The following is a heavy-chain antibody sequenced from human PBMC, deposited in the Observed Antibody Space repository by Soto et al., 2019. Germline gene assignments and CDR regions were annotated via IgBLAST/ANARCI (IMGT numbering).Heavy chain of an antibody. CDR2: INSGSSIR. J-gene: IGHJ4*02. D-gene: IGHD2-15*01. CDR3: ARVSPHGGPLHFDY. CDR1: GFTFSDFY. V-gene: IGHV3-11*01. Sequence: QVQLVESGGGLVRPGGSLRLSCAASGFTFSDFYMSWIRQAPGKGLEWISYINSGSSIRYYADSVKGRFTISRDYGKNSLQLRMDSLRAEDTAVYYCARVSPHGGPLHFDYWGQGTLVTVSS.